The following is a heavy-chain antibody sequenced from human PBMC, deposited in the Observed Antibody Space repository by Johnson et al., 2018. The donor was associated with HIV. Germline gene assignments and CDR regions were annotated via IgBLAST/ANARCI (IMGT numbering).Heavy chain of an antibody. CDR2: ISYDGNNK. V-gene: IGHV3-30-3*01. Sequence: QVQLVESGGGVVQPGRSLRLSCAASGFTFSSYAMHWVRQAPGKGLEWVAVISYDGNNKYYADSVKGRFTISRDNSKNTLYLQMNSLKPEDTAVYYCARGYNSAFDIWGQGKLVTVSS. CDR3: ARGYNSAFDI. D-gene: IGHD1-1*01. J-gene: IGHJ3*02. CDR1: GFTFSSYA.